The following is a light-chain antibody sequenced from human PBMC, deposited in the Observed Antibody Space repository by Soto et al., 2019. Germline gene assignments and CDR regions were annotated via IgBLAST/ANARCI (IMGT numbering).Light chain of an antibody. CDR3: QQYGSSPT. V-gene: IGKV3-20*01. CDR1: QSVSSY. Sequence: EIGWPLSPAPLSLSPGERASLSCRADQSVSSYLAWYQQKSGQAPRLLIFGVSSRATGIPDRFSGSGSGTDFILTISRLEPEDSAVYYCQQYGSSPTFGGGTKVDNK. J-gene: IGKJ4*01. CDR2: GVS.